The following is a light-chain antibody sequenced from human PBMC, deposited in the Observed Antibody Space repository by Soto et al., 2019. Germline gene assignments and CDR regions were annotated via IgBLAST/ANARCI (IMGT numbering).Light chain of an antibody. CDR3: QQYGSSPPMYT. CDR1: QSVSSSY. Sequence: EIVLTQSPGTLSLSPGERATLSCRASQSVSSSYLAWYQQKPGQAPRLLIYGASSRATGIPDRFSGSGSGTDFNLTISRLEPEDFAVYYCQQYGSSPPMYTFGQGTTLEIK. V-gene: IGKV3-20*01. CDR2: GAS. J-gene: IGKJ2*01.